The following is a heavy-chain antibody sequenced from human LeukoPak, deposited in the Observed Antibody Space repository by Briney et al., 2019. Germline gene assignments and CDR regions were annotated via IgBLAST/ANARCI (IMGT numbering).Heavy chain of an antibody. D-gene: IGHD5-18*01. V-gene: IGHV4-38-2*01. Sequence: SETLSLTCAVSGYSISSGYYWAWIRQPPGKVLEWIGTVYHSGSTYYNPSLKSRVTITVDTSKRQFSLKLSSVTAEDTAVYYCARNQSYGLFDYWGQGTLVTVSS. CDR2: VYHSGST. CDR1: GYSISSGYY. CDR3: ARNQSYGLFDY. J-gene: IGHJ4*02.